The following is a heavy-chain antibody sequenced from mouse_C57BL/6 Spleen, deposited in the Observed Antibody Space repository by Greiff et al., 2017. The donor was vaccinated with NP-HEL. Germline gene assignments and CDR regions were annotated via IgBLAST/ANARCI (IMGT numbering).Heavy chain of an antibody. D-gene: IGHD1-1*01. Sequence: EVKLMESGGGLVQPGGSLSLSCAASGFTFTDYYMSWVRQPPGKALEWLGFIRNKANGYTTEYSAFVKGRFTISRDNSQSILYLQMNALRAEDSATYYCARYYYGSSSFAYWGQGTLVTVSA. V-gene: IGHV7-3*01. J-gene: IGHJ3*01. CDR1: GFTFTDYY. CDR2: IRNKANGYTT. CDR3: ARYYYGSSSFAY.